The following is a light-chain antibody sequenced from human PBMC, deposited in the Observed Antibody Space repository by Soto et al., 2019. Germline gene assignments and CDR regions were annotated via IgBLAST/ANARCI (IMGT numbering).Light chain of an antibody. CDR1: SSNIGTFY. CDR2: IDN. V-gene: IGLV1-47*02. J-gene: IGLJ1*01. Sequence: QSVLTQTPSASGTPGQRVTISCSGSSSNIGTFYVYWYQHVPGTAPKLLIYIDNQRPSGIPDRFSGSKSGTSASLAISGLRSEDEADYYCAAWDNSLNAYVFGTGTKLTVL. CDR3: AAWDNSLNAYV.